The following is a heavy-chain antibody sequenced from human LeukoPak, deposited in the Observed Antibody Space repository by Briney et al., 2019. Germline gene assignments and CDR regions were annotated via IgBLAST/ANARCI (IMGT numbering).Heavy chain of an antibody. Sequence: SETLSLTCTVSGGSLSSYYWSWIRQPPGKGLEWIGYIYYSGSAKYNPSLKSRVTITVDTSKNQFSLKLSSVTAGDTAVYYCARAPGIAAAGTHFDFWGQGTLVTVSS. J-gene: IGHJ4*02. CDR2: IYYSGSA. CDR1: GGSLSSYY. CDR3: ARAPGIAAAGTHFDF. D-gene: IGHD6-13*01. V-gene: IGHV4-59*01.